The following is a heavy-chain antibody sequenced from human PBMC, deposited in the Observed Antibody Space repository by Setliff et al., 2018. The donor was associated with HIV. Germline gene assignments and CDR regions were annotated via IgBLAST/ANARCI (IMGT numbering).Heavy chain of an antibody. CDR2: INHTGST. V-gene: IGHV4-34*01. CDR1: GFTVSDNY. J-gene: IGHJ4*01. Sequence: SETLSLSCAISGFTVSDNYMTWIRQPPGKGLEWIGEINHTGSTNYSPSLKSRVTISVDKSKNQFSLRLNSATAADTAVYYCARVQYHYVNNGDSYYFTHWGHGTLVTVSS. CDR3: ARVQYHYVNNGDSYYFTH. D-gene: IGHD3-10*02.